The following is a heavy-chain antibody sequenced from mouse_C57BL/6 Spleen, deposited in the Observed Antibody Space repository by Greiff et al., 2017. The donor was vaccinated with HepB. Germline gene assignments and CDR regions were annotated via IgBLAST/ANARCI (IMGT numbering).Heavy chain of an antibody. Sequence: EVQRVESGPGLVKPSQSLSLTCSVTGYSITSGYYWNWIRQFPGNKLEWMGYISYDGSNNYNPSLKNRISITRDTSKNQFFLKLNSVTTEDTATYYCARGVFAYWGQGTLVTVSA. CDR1: GYSITSGYY. CDR3: ARGVFAY. J-gene: IGHJ3*01. CDR2: ISYDGSN. V-gene: IGHV3-6*01.